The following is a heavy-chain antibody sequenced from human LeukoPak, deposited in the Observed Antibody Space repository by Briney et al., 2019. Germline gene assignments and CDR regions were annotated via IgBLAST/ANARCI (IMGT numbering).Heavy chain of an antibody. CDR2: ISSSGSTI. CDR1: GFTFDDYA. V-gene: IGHV3-11*01. CDR3: AREEQLGYFDY. Sequence: GRSLRLSCAASGFTFDDYAMHWVRQAPGKGLEWVSYISSSGSTIYYADSVKGRFTISRDNAKNSLYLQMNSLRAEDTAVYYCAREEQLGYFDYWGQGTLVTVSS. J-gene: IGHJ4*02. D-gene: IGHD6-6*01.